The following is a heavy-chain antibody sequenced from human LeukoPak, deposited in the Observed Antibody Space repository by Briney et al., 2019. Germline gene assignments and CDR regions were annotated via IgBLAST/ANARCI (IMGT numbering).Heavy chain of an antibody. D-gene: IGHD2-15*01. CDR3: ASRYCSGGSCYYYYGMDV. J-gene: IGHJ6*04. CDR1: GFTFSSYE. CDR2: ISSSGSTI. Sequence: GGSLRLSCAASGFTFSSYEMNWVRQAPGKGLEWVSYISSSGSTIYYADSVKGRFTISRDNAKNSLYLQMNSLRAEDTAVYYCASRYCSGGSCYYYYGMDVWGKGTTVTVSS. V-gene: IGHV3-48*03.